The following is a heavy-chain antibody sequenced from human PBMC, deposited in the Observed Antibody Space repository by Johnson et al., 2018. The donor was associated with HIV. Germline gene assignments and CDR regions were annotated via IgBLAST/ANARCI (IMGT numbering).Heavy chain of an antibody. V-gene: IGHV3-30-3*01. J-gene: IGHJ3*02. CDR3: AKAVGGYAFDI. Sequence: QVQLVESGGGLVQPGRSLRLSCAASGFSFEEYAMHWVRQVPGKGLEWVAVISYDGSNKYYADSVKGRFTISRDNSKNTLYMQMNSLRVEDTAVYYCAKAVGGYAFDIWGQGTMVTVSS. D-gene: IGHD1-26*01. CDR1: GFSFEEYA. CDR2: ISYDGSNK.